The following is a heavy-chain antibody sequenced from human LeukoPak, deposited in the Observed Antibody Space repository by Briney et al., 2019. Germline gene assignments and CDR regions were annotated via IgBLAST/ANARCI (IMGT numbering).Heavy chain of an antibody. CDR2: IDWNGFNK. V-gene: IGHV3-9*03. CDR3: AKDENRWLAPHAFDI. J-gene: IGHJ3*02. D-gene: IGHD5-24*01. CDR1: GFTFDDYA. Sequence: GGSLRLSCAASGFTFDDYAIHLVRLAPGKGLEWVSGIDWNGFNKDYADSVKGRFTISRDNAKNSLYLQMNSLSSEDMALYFCAKDENRWLAPHAFDIWGQGTMVTVSS.